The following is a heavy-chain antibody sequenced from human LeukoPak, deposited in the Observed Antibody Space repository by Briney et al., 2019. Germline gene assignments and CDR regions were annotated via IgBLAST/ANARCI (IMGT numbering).Heavy chain of an antibody. Sequence: GRSLRLSCAASGFTFSSYGMHWVRQAPGKGLEWVAVISYDGSNKYYADSVKGRFTISRDNSKNTLYLQMNSLRAEDTAVYYCARVCGGDCSIDYWGQGTLVTVSS. CDR2: ISYDGSNK. CDR3: ARVCGGDCSIDY. CDR1: GFTFSSYG. J-gene: IGHJ4*02. D-gene: IGHD2-21*02. V-gene: IGHV3-30*03.